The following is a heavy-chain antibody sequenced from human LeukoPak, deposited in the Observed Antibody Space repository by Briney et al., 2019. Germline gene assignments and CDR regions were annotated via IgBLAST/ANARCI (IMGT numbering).Heavy chain of an antibody. J-gene: IGHJ6*02. Sequence: GGSLRLSCVGSGFAFHNYAMHWVRRPPGKGLEWVSAINWNSDTKAYADSMKGRFTISRDRARNSLYLQMDSLRPEDTALYYCAKDTGGNGAYFYAMDVWGQGTSVTVSS. D-gene: IGHD4-23*01. CDR1: GFAFHNYA. CDR3: AKDTGGNGAYFYAMDV. CDR2: INWNSDTK. V-gene: IGHV3-9*01.